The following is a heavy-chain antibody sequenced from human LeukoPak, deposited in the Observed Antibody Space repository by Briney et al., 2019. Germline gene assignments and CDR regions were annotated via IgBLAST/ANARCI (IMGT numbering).Heavy chain of an antibody. Sequence: GGSLRLSCAASGFTFSSYGMHWVRQAPGKGLEWVAVIWYDGSNKYYADSVKGRFTISRDNSKNTLYLQMNSLRAEDTAVYYCAGGRMYSSSWYDIDYWGRGTLVTVSS. V-gene: IGHV3-33*01. CDR1: GFTFSSYG. CDR2: IWYDGSNK. D-gene: IGHD6-13*01. J-gene: IGHJ4*02. CDR3: AGGRMYSSSWYDIDY.